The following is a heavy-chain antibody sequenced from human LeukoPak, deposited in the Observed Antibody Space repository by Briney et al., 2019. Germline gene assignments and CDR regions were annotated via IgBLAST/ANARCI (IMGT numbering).Heavy chain of an antibody. D-gene: IGHD4-17*01. Sequence: PSETLSLTCTVSGASISSYYWSWIRQPAGKGLEWIGRIYTSGSTNYNPSLKSRVTMSVDTSKNQFSLKLSSVTAADTAVYYCARGGGYGDYGYVDNWGQGTLVTVSS. V-gene: IGHV4-4*07. J-gene: IGHJ4*02. CDR2: IYTSGST. CDR3: ARGGGYGDYGYVDN. CDR1: GASISSYY.